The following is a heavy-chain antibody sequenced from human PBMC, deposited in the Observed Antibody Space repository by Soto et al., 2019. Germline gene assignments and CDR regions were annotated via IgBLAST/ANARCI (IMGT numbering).Heavy chain of an antibody. Sequence: SETLSLTSSVSNSSVNSRYYWGWIRQSPGKGLQWIASIYNSVSTHYNPSFKSRATISVDTSKNQFSLRLTSVAAADTAVYYCARNASGQYFDFWGQGPLVTVS. CDR3: ARNASGQYFDF. D-gene: IGHD1-26*01. J-gene: IGHJ4*02. V-gene: IGHV4-38-2*02. CDR1: NSSVNSRYY. CDR2: IYNSVST.